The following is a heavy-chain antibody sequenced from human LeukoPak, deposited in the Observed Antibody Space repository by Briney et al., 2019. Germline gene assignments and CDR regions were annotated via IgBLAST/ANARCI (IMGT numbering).Heavy chain of an antibody. CDR3: ARDGRFPPEVLPRYFDY. CDR1: GFTFSSYR. V-gene: IGHV4-4*02. J-gene: IGHJ4*02. D-gene: IGHD1-26*01. CDR2: IYHSGST. Sequence: GSLRLSCAASGFTFSSYRMNWVRQPPGKGLEWIGEIYHSGSTNYNPSLKSRVTISVDKSKNQFSLKLSSVTAADTAVYYCARDGRFPPEVLPRYFDYWGQGTLVTVSS.